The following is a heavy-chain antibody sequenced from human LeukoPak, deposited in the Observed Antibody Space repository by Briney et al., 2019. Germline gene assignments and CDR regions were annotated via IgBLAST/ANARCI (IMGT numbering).Heavy chain of an antibody. CDR2: INSDGSWT. J-gene: IGHJ4*02. V-gene: IGHV3-74*01. Sequence: GGSLRLSCAASGNYWMHWVRQAPGKGLLWVSHINSDGSWTTYADSVKGRFTISKDNAENTMYLQMNNLRAEDTAVYYCVSFYETYWGRGTLVTVSS. CDR1: GNYW. D-gene: IGHD2-2*01. CDR3: VSFYETY.